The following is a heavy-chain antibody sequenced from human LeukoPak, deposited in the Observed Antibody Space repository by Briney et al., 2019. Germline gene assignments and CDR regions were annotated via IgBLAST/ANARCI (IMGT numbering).Heavy chain of an antibody. CDR2: IYTSGST. CDR1: GGSISSYY. J-gene: IGHJ6*02. CDR3: AREPYSSGSYYYYYGMDV. Sequence: SETLSLTCTVAGGSISSYYWSWIRQPAGKGLEWIGRIYTSGSTNYNPSLKSRVTMSVGTSKNQFSLKLSSVTAADTAVYYCAREPYSSGSYYYYYGMDVWGQGTTVTVSS. D-gene: IGHD6-19*01. V-gene: IGHV4-4*07.